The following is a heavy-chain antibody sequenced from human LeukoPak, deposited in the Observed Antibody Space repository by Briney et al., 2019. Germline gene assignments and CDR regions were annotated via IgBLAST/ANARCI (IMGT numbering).Heavy chain of an antibody. CDR2: IYYSGST. CDR3: ARAGSSWYWFDP. J-gene: IGHJ5*02. D-gene: IGHD6-13*01. Sequence: SETLSLTCTVSGGSISSGGYYWSWIRQHPGKGLEWIGYIYYSGSTYYNPSLKSRLTISVDTSKNQFSLKLSSVTAADTAVYYCARAGSSWYWFDPCGHGTLVTVSS. V-gene: IGHV4-31*03. CDR1: GGSISSGGYY.